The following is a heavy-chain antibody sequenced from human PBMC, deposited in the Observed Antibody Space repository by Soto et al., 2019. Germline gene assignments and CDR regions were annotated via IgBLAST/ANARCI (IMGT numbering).Heavy chain of an antibody. Sequence: VKVSCKASGYTFTSYYMHWVRQAPGKGLEWMGGFDPEDGETIYAQKFQGRVTMTEDTSTDTAYMELSSLRSEDTAVYYCATHSDTAMTIYGMDVWGQGTTVTV. CDR3: ATHSDTAMTIYGMDV. V-gene: IGHV1-24*01. D-gene: IGHD5-18*01. J-gene: IGHJ6*02. CDR1: GYTFTSYY. CDR2: FDPEDGET.